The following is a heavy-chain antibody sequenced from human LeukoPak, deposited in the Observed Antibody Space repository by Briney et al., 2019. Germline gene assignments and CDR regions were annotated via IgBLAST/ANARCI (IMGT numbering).Heavy chain of an antibody. CDR3: ASLGYYYDSRGAFDY. CDR2: IYYSGST. Sequence: SGTLSLTCTVSGGSISSGGYYWSWIRQHPGKGLEWIGYIYYSGSTYYNPSLKSRVTISVDTSKNQFSLKLSSVTAADTAVYYCASLGYYYDSRGAFDYWGQGTLVTVSS. D-gene: IGHD3-22*01. V-gene: IGHV4-31*03. CDR1: GGSISSGGYY. J-gene: IGHJ4*02.